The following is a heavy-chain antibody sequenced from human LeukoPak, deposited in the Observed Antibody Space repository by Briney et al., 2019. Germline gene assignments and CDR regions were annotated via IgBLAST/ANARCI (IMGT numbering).Heavy chain of an antibody. Sequence: SETLSLTCAVYGGSFSGYYWSWIRQPPGKGLEWIGEINHSGSTNYNPSLKSRITISVDTSKNQFSLKLSSVTAADTAVYYCARGPRGYSGYGLLRFDYWGQGTLVSVSS. CDR3: ARGPRGYSGYGLLRFDY. CDR1: GGSFSGYY. D-gene: IGHD5-12*01. J-gene: IGHJ4*02. CDR2: INHSGST. V-gene: IGHV4-34*01.